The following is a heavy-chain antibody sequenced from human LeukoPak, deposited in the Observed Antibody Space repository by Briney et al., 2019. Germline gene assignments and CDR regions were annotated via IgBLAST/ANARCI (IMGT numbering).Heavy chain of an antibody. CDR1: GGSISSYY. Sequence: SETLSLTCTVSGGSISSYYWSWIRQPPGKGLEWIGYIYYSGSTYYNPSLKSRVTISVDTSKNQFSLKLSSVTAADTAVYYCARDTRYCSGGSCYRHIDYWGQGTLVTVSS. J-gene: IGHJ4*02. D-gene: IGHD2-15*01. CDR3: ARDTRYCSGGSCYRHIDY. V-gene: IGHV4-59*12. CDR2: IYYSGST.